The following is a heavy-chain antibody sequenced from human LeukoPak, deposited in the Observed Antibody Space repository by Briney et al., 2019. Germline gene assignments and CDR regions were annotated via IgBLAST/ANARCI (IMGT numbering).Heavy chain of an antibody. V-gene: IGHV3-30*02. CDR2: IRYDGSNK. CDR1: GFTFSSYG. D-gene: IGHD2-2*01. Sequence: PGGSLRLSCAASGFTFSSYGMHWVRQAPGKGLEWVAFIRYDGSNKYYADSVKGRFTISRDNSKKTLYLQMNSLRAEDTAVYYCIVVPAAMWGRYGMDVWGQGTTVTVSS. J-gene: IGHJ6*02. CDR3: IVVPAAMWGRYGMDV.